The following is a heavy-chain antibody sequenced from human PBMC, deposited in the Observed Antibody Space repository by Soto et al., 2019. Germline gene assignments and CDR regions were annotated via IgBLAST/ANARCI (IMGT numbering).Heavy chain of an antibody. Sequence: QVQLVQSGAEVKKTGSSVKVSCKISGGIFSRHAIDWVRQAPGQGLERMGGIVPKLGTVIYAQNFQARVTISADELTNTSHLVFSGLTFEATAVYYCARPRTYDYESDGYYGHQFDDWGQGTLVTVSS. CDR1: GGIFSRHA. J-gene: IGHJ5*02. V-gene: IGHV1-69*01. CDR2: IVPKLGTV. D-gene: IGHD3-22*01. CDR3: ARPRTYDYESDGYYGHQFDD.